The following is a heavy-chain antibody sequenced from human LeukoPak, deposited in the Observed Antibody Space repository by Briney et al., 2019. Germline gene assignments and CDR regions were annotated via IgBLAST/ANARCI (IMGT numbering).Heavy chain of an antibody. J-gene: IGHJ4*02. V-gene: IGHV3-23*01. CDR3: VLSYCGGDCYSGFDY. CDR2: ISRSGAGT. D-gene: IGHD2-21*02. Sequence: QAGGSLRLSCAASGFTFSSYVMTWVRQAPGKGLEWASSISRSGAGTYYADSVKGRFTISRDNSKNTLYLQMNSLRAEDTAVYYCVLSYCGGDCYSGFDYWGQGTLVTVSS. CDR1: GFTFSSYV.